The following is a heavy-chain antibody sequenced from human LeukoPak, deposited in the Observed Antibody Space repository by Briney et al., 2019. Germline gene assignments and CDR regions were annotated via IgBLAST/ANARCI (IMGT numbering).Heavy chain of an antibody. D-gene: IGHD3-22*01. J-gene: IGHJ6*03. V-gene: IGHV1-18*01. CDR3: ARGPGGRSGYYPLEDYYCYYYMDV. Sequence: AAVKVSCKASGYTFISSAITGVRQAPGQGLEWMGWISAYNGNKNYAQKLQGRVTMTTDTSTSTAYMELRSLRSDDTAVYYCARGPGGRSGYYPLEDYYCYYYMDVWGKGTTVTVSS. CDR1: GYTFISSA. CDR2: ISAYNGNK.